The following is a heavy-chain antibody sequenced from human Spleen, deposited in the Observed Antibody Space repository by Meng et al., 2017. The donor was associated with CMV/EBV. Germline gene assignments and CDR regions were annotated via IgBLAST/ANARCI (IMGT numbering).Heavy chain of an antibody. CDR2: ITTNNVNT. V-gene: IGHV1-18*01. CDR1: GYTFNSFG. CDR3: ARDGSINPRPFDP. D-gene: IGHD1-26*01. Sequence: KTSGYTFNSFGISWVRQAPGQGLEWLGWITTNNVNTNSAQKLQGRVTLTTDTSTSTAYMELRSLRSDDTAVYYCARDGSINPRPFDPWGQGTLVTVSS. J-gene: IGHJ5*02.